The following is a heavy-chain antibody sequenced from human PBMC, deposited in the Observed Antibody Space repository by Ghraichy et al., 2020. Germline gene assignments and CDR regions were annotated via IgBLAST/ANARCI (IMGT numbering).Heavy chain of an antibody. J-gene: IGHJ6*03. Sequence: GGSLRLSCAASGFTFSSYSMNWVRQAPGKGLEWVSYISSSSTIYYADSVKGRFTISRDNAKNSLYLQMNSLRDEDTAVYYCARDWSSSWYYMDVWGKGTTVTVSS. CDR2: ISSSSTI. CDR1: GFTFSSYS. V-gene: IGHV3-48*02. CDR3: ARDWSSSWYYMDV. D-gene: IGHD6-13*01.